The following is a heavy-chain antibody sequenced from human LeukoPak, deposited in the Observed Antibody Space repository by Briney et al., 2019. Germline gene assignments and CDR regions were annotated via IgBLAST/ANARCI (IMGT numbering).Heavy chain of an antibody. V-gene: IGHV4-39*07. CDR3: ARDRSAYGYPNYYYYYGMDV. CDR2: IYHSGST. D-gene: IGHD3-3*01. Sequence: PSQTLSLTCTVSGGSISSGSYYWSWIRQPPGKGLEWIGSIYHSGSTYYNPSLKSRVTISVDTSKNQFSLKLSSVTAADTAVYYCARDRSAYGYPNYYYYYGMDVWGQGTTVTVSS. J-gene: IGHJ6*02. CDR1: GGSISSGSYY.